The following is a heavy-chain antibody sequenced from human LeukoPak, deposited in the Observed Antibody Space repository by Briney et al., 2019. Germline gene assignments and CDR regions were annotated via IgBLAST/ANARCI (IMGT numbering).Heavy chain of an antibody. CDR2: ISYDGSNK. CDR1: GFTFSSYG. D-gene: IGHD4-11*01. CDR3: ARVRDDYTYFDC. J-gene: IGHJ4*02. V-gene: IGHV3-30*03. Sequence: GGSLRLSCAASGFTFSSYGMHWGRQAPGKGLEWVAVISYDGSNKYYADSVKGRFTISRDNSKNTLYLQMNSLRAEDTAVYYCARVRDDYTYFDCWGQGTLVTVSS.